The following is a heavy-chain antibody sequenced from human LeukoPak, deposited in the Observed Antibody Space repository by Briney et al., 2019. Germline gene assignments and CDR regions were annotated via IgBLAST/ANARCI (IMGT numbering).Heavy chain of an antibody. J-gene: IGHJ3*02. CDR1: GFRVTNDY. CDR2: ISYDGSNK. Sequence: PGGSLRLSCAVSGFRVTNDYMNWVRQAPGKGLEWVAVISYDGSNKYYADSVKGRFTISRDNSKNTLYLQMNSLRAEDTAVYYCAKDLFPGWEQQLSTGAFDIWGQGTMVTVSS. V-gene: IGHV3-30*18. CDR3: AKDLFPGWEQQLSTGAFDI. D-gene: IGHD6-13*01.